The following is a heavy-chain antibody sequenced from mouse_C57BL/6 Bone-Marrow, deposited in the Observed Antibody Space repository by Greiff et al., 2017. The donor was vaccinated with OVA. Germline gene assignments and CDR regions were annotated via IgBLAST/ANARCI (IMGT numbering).Heavy chain of an antibody. D-gene: IGHD2-2*01. CDR2: IDPSDSYT. CDR1: GYTFTSYW. Sequence: QVQLQQPGAELVKPGASVKLSCKASGYTFTSYWMQWVKQRPGQGLEWIGEIDPSDSYTNYNQKFKGKATLTVDTSSSTACMQLSSLTSEDSAVYYCARVYYGYDVDYWGQGTSVTVSS. CDR3: ARVYYGYDVDY. V-gene: IGHV1-50*01. J-gene: IGHJ4*01.